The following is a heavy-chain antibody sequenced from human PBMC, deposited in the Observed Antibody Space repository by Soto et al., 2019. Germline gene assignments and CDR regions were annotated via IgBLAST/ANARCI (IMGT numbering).Heavy chain of an antibody. CDR1: GGSFSGYY. D-gene: IGHD6-6*01. CDR3: ARGVLSSSHFDY. CDR2: INHSGST. J-gene: IGHJ4*02. Sequence: QVQLQQWGAGLLKPSETLSLTCAVYGGSFSGYYWSWIRQPPGKGLERIGEINHSGSTNYNPSLKSRVTISVDTSKNQFSLKLSSVTAAATAVYYCARGVLSSSHFDYWGQGTLVTVSS. V-gene: IGHV4-34*01.